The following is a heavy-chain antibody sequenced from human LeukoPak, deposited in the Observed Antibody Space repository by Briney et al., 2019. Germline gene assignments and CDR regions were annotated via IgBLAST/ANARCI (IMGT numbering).Heavy chain of an antibody. J-gene: IGHJ4*02. V-gene: IGHV7-4-1*02. D-gene: IGHD2-2*03. CDR3: ARDAVDIVVVPAAMQVRYFDY. CDR2: INTNTGNP. Sequence: ASVKVSCKASGYTFTSYAMNWVRQAPGQGLEWMGWINTNTGNPMYAQGFTGRFVFSLDTSVSTPYLQISSLKAEDTAVYYCARDAVDIVVVPAAMQVRYFDYWGQGTLVTVSS. CDR1: GYTFTSYA.